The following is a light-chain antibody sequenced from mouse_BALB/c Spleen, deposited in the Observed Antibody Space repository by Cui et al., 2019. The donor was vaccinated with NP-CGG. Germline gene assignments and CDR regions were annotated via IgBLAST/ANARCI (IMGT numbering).Light chain of an antibody. V-gene: IGLV1*01. CDR2: GTN. CDR3: GLWYSNHWV. CDR1: TGAVTPSNY. J-gene: IGLJ1*01. Sequence: QAVVTQESALTTSPGETVTLTCRSSTGAVTPSNYANWVQEKPDHLFTGLIGGTNNRAPGVPARFSGSLIGDKAALTITGAQTEDEAICFCGLWYSNHWVFGGGTKVTVL.